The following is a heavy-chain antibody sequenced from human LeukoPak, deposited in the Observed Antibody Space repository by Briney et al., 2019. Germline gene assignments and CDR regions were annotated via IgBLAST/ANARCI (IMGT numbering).Heavy chain of an antibody. J-gene: IGHJ4*02. V-gene: IGHV1-8*01. D-gene: IGHD3-22*01. CDR1: GGTFSSYA. CDR3: ARGDDSSGYFDY. Sequence: ASVKVSCKASGGTFSSYAIRWVRQAPGQGLEWMGRMNPNSGSTGYAQKFQGRVTMTRNTSISTAYMELSSLRSEDTAVYYCARGDDSSGYFDYWGQGTLVTVSS. CDR2: MNPNSGST.